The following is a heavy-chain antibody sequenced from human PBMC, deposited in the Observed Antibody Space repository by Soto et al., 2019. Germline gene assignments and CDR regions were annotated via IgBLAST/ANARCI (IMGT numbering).Heavy chain of an antibody. CDR1: GFTFSSYW. J-gene: IGHJ6*02. Sequence: SLRLSCAASGFTFSSYWMSWVRQAPGKGLKWVANIKQDGSEKYYVDSVKGRFTISRDNAKNSLYLQMNSLRAEDTAVYYCARGIAARRYGMDVWGQGTTVTVSS. D-gene: IGHD6-6*01. CDR2: IKQDGSEK. CDR3: ARGIAARRYGMDV. V-gene: IGHV3-7*03.